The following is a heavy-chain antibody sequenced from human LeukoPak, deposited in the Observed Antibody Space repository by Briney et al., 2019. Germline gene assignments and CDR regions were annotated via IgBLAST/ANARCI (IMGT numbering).Heavy chain of an antibody. Sequence: GGSLRLSCAASGFTFSSYWMSWVRQAPGKGLEWVANIKQDGSEKYYVDSVKGRFTISRDNAKNSLYLQMNGVRDEDTAVYYCARDSVAVAGYYYYYYMDVWGKGTTVTISS. CDR2: IKQDGSEK. D-gene: IGHD6-19*01. CDR1: GFTFSSYW. J-gene: IGHJ6*03. V-gene: IGHV3-7*01. CDR3: ARDSVAVAGYYYYYYMDV.